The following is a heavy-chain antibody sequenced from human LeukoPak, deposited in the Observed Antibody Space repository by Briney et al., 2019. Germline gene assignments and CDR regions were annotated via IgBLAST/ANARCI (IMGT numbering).Heavy chain of an antibody. CDR3: VLGITRANDAFDI. CDR2: ISSSGSTI. J-gene: IGHJ3*02. V-gene: IGHV3-48*03. CDR1: GFTFSSYE. Sequence: GGSLRLSCAASGFTFSSYEMNWVRQAPGKGLEWVSYISSSGSTIYYADSVKGRFTISRDNAKNSLYLQMNSLRAEDTAVYYCVLGITRANDAFDIWGQGTMVTVSS. D-gene: IGHD1-26*01.